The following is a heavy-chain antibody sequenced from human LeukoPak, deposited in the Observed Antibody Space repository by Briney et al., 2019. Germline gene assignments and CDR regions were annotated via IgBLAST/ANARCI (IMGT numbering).Heavy chain of an antibody. CDR1: GFTFSSYA. CDR3: AKDGRYCSSTSCRKTIFDY. Sequence: LPGGSLRLSCAASGFTFSSYAMSWVRQAPGKGLEWVSAISGSGGSTYYADSVKGRFTISRDNSKNTLYLQMNSLRAEDTAVYYCAKDGRYCSSTSCRKTIFDYWGQGTLVTVSS. J-gene: IGHJ4*02. CDR2: ISGSGGST. V-gene: IGHV3-23*01. D-gene: IGHD2-2*01.